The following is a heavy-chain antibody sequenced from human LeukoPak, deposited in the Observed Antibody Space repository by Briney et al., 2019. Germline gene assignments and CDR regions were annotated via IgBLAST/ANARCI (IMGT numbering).Heavy chain of an antibody. J-gene: IGHJ4*02. CDR3: ARELGYCSSTSCYTGSYFDY. D-gene: IGHD2-2*02. CDR2: IYTSGST. CDR1: GGSISSYY. Sequence: SETLSLTCTVSGGSISSYYWSWIRQPAGKGLEWIGRIYTSGSTNYNPSLKSRVTMSVDTSKNQFSLKLSSVTAADTAVYYCARELGYCSSTSCYTGSYFDYWGQGTLVTVSS. V-gene: IGHV4-4*07.